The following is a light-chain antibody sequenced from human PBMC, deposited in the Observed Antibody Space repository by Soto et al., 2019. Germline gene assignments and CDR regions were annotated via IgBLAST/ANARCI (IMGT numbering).Light chain of an antibody. CDR1: QSVSSGY. V-gene: IGKV3-20*01. Sequence: EIVLTQSPGTLSLSPGERVPHSSRASQSVSSGYLAWNQQKPGQAPRHLIYGASNRATGIPDRFSGSGSVTDFTLTISRLEPEDCAVYYCQQYGGSPPYTFGQGTKLEIK. CDR3: QQYGGSPPYT. J-gene: IGKJ2*01. CDR2: GAS.